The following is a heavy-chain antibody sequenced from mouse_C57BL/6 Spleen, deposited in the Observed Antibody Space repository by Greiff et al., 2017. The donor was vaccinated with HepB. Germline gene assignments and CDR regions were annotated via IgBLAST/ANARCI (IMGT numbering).Heavy chain of an antibody. Sequence: QVQLQQSGAELVRPGTSVKVSCKASGYAFTNYLIEWVKQRPGQGLEWIGVINPGSGGTNYNEKFKGKATLTADKSSSTAYMQLSSLTSEDSAVYFCARRLLPHYAMDYWGQGTSVTVSS. D-gene: IGHD2-3*01. V-gene: IGHV1-54*01. CDR3: ARRLLPHYAMDY. CDR1: GYAFTNYL. CDR2: INPGSGGT. J-gene: IGHJ4*01.